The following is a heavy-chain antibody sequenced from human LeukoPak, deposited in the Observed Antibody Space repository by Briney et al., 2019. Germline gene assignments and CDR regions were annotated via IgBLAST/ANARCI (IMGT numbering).Heavy chain of an antibody. CDR3: TTDRFSSSWSDNWFDP. Sequence: RGSLGLSCAASGFTFSNAWMSWVRQAPGKGLEWVGRIKSKTDGGTTDYAAPVKGRFTISRDDSKNTLYLQMNSLKTEDTAVYCCTTDRFSSSWSDNWFDPWGQGTLVTVSS. D-gene: IGHD6-13*01. J-gene: IGHJ5*02. V-gene: IGHV3-15*01. CDR2: IKSKTDGGTT. CDR1: GFTFSNAW.